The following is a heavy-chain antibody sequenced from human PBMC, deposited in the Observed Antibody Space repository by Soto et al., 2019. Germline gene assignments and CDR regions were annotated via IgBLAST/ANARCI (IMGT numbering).Heavy chain of an antibody. Sequence: ASVKVSCKASGYTFTSYGISWVRQAPGQGLEWMGWISAYNGNTNYAQNLKGRVTMTTDTSTSTAYMELRSLRAEDTAVYYCARDWVAGQTDAFDIWGQGTMVTVSS. CDR2: ISAYNGNT. CDR3: ARDWVAGQTDAFDI. CDR1: GYTFTSYG. J-gene: IGHJ3*02. V-gene: IGHV1-18*01. D-gene: IGHD6-19*01.